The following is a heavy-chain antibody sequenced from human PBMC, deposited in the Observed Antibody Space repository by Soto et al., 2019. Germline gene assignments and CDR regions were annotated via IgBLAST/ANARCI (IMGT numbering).Heavy chain of an antibody. CDR1: GFTFSSYW. J-gene: IGHJ4*02. D-gene: IGHD2-8*01. CDR2: INSDGSST. V-gene: IGHV3-74*01. CDR3: ARVGCTNGVCYIDY. Sequence: LRLSCAASGFTFSSYWMHWVRQAPGKGLVWVSRINSDGSSTSYADSVKGRFTIPRDNAKNTLYLQMNSLRAEDTAVYYCARVGCTNGVCYIDYWGQGTLVTVSS.